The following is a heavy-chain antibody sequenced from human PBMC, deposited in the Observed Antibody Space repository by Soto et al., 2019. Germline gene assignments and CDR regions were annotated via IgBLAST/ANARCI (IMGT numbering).Heavy chain of an antibody. CDR3: ARDPGVGLSARWFDP. CDR2: IYYSGST. Sequence: QVQXQESGPGLVKPSETLTLTCTVSGGSVNNGNYYWSWIRQPPGKGLEWIGHIYYSGSTNYNPSLKSRVIISIDTSKKQFSLKLSSVTAADTAVYFCARDPGVGLSARWFDPWGQGALVTVSS. J-gene: IGHJ5*02. V-gene: IGHV4-61*01. CDR1: GGSVNNGNYY. D-gene: IGHD2-8*01.